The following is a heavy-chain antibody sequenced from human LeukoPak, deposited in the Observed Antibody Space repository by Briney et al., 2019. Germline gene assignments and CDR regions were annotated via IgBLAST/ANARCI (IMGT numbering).Heavy chain of an antibody. D-gene: IGHD3-10*01. CDR2: IYYSGST. Sequence: SETLSLTCTVSGGSISSYYWSWIRQPPGKGLEWIGYIYYSGSTNYNPSLKSRVTISVDTSKNQFSLKLNSVTAADTAVYYCARVRPGYXYYMDVXXKGTTVTIXS. V-gene: IGHV4-59*01. CDR3: ARVRPGYXYYMDV. CDR1: GGSISSYY. J-gene: IGHJ6*03.